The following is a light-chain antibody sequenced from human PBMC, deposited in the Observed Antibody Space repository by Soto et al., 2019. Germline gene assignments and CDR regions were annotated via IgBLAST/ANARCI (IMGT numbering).Light chain of an antibody. CDR3: NSYTTSSSRV. J-gene: IGLJ3*02. V-gene: IGLV2-14*01. CDR1: SNDVGYYNY. CDR2: EVS. Sequence: QSALTQPASVSGSPGQSITISCTGTSNDVGYYNYVSWYQQHPGKAPKLMIYEVSNRPSGVSNRFSGSKSGNTASLTISGLQAEDEADYYCNSYTTSSSRVFGGGTKLTVL.